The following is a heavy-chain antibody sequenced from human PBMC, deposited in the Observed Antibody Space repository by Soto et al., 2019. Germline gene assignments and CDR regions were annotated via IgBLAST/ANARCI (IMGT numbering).Heavy chain of an antibody. CDR1: GGTFSSYA. CDR3: ARAMRRTFMDGMDV. J-gene: IGHJ6*02. CDR2: IIPIFGTA. V-gene: IGHV1-69*13. Sequence: GASVKVSCKASGGTFSSYAISWVRQAPGQGLEWMGGIIPIFGTANYAQKFQGRVTITADESTSTAYMELSSLRSEDTAVYYCARAMRRTFMDGMDVWGQGTTVTVSS. D-gene: IGHD1-7*01.